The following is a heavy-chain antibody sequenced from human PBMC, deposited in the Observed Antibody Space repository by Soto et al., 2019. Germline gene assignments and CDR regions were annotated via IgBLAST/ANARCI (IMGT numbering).Heavy chain of an antibody. Sequence: ASVKVSCKASGYTFTGYYMHWVRQAPGQGLEWMGWINPNSGGTNYAQKLQGRVTMTTDTSTSTAYMELRSLRSDDTAVYYCARRYCSGGSCYSAYYYYGMDVWGQGTTVTVSS. CDR2: INPNSGGT. J-gene: IGHJ6*02. D-gene: IGHD2-15*01. CDR1: GYTFTGYY. CDR3: ARRYCSGGSCYSAYYYYGMDV. V-gene: IGHV1-2*02.